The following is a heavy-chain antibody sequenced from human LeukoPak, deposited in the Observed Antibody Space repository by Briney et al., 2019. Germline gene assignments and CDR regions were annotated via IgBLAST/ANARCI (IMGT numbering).Heavy chain of an antibody. Sequence: ASVKVSCKASRYTFTAYHLHWVRQDLGQGLEWMGRITPDSGDTNYAQQFQGRVTMTRDTSITTVYMELSSLTSDDTAVYYCARDLSSTPHWELDYWGQGTLVTVSS. CDR2: ITPDSGDT. V-gene: IGHV1-2*06. CDR3: ARDLSSTPHWELDY. CDR1: RYTFTAYH. D-gene: IGHD1-26*01. J-gene: IGHJ4*02.